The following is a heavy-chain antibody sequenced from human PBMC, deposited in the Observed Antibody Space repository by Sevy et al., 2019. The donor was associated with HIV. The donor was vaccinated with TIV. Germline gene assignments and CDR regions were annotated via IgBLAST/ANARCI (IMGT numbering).Heavy chain of an antibody. Sequence: GESLKISCAASGFTFNDYALHWVRQAPGKGLEWVAIISSDGDNTYYADTMKGRFTISRDNSKNTVYLQMNRLRAEDTAFYYCVREGAPYRNIRYCSGNNCFYNWFDPWGQGTLVTVSS. V-gene: IGHV3-30-3*01. CDR3: VREGAPYRNIRYCSGNNCFYNWFDP. CDR1: GFTFNDYA. J-gene: IGHJ5*02. D-gene: IGHD2-15*01. CDR2: ISSDGDNT.